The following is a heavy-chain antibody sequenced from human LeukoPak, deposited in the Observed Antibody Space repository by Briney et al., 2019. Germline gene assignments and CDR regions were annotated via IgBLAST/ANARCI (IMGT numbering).Heavy chain of an antibody. CDR1: GFTFSSYS. D-gene: IGHD3-10*01. V-gene: IGHV3-23*01. J-gene: IGHJ4*02. CDR3: AKVWIGSGSYYNSHFDY. Sequence: GGSLRLSCAASGFTFSSYSMNWVRQAPGRGLEWVAFISGSGGTTSYADSVKGQFIISRDNSKNTLFLQMNSLRAEDTAVYYCAKVWIGSGSYYNSHFDYWGQGTLVTVSS. CDR2: ISGSGGTT.